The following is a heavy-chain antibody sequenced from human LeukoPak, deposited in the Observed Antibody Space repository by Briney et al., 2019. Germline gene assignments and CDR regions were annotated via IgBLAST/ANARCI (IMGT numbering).Heavy chain of an antibody. Sequence: GGSLRLSCAASGFTISDYYMSWIRQAPGKGLEWVSYISSSGSTIYYADSAKGRFTISRDNAKNSLYLQMNSLRAEHTAVYYCARDHRQLFDYWGQGTLVTVSS. CDR2: ISSSGSTI. CDR1: GFTISDYY. CDR3: ARDHRQLFDY. J-gene: IGHJ4*02. D-gene: IGHD5-18*01. V-gene: IGHV3-11*01.